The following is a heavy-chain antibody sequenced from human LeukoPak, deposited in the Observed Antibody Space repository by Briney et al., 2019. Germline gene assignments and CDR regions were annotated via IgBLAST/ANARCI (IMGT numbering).Heavy chain of an antibody. CDR1: GYTFTGYY. J-gene: IGHJ6*04. CDR3: AREPYYYDSSGYYPDV. CDR2: INPNSGGT. Sequence: ASVNVSFKASGYTFTGYYMHWVRQAPGQGLEWMGWINPNSGGTNYAQKFQGRVTMTRDTSISTAYMELSRLRSDDTAVYYCAREPYYYDSSGYYPDVWGKGTTVTVSS. V-gene: IGHV1-2*02. D-gene: IGHD3-22*01.